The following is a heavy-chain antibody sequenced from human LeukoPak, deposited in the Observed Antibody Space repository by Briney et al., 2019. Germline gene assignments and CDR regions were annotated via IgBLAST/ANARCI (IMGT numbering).Heavy chain of an antibody. Sequence: SETLSLTCTVSGGSISSYYWSWIRQPPGKGLEWIGYIYYSGSTNYNPSLKSRVTISVDTSKNQFSLKLSSVTAADTAVYYCARVGTKRWLRQTDAFDIWGQGTMVTVSS. J-gene: IGHJ3*02. V-gene: IGHV4-59*12. CDR2: IYYSGST. D-gene: IGHD5-12*01. CDR3: ARVGTKRWLRQTDAFDI. CDR1: GGSISSYY.